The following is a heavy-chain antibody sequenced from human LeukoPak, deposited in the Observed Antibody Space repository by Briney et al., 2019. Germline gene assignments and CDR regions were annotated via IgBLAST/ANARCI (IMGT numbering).Heavy chain of an antibody. Sequence: PGGSLRLSCVASGFTFSNYAMSWVRQTPGKGLEWVSLVDGGGGKTYYADSVKGRFTISRDKSKNTVYLQMNSLRAEDTAVYYCAKTTIGYSSGRYPGWPVDYWGQGTLVTVSS. J-gene: IGHJ4*02. V-gene: IGHV3-23*01. D-gene: IGHD6-19*01. CDR1: GFTFSNYA. CDR3: AKTTIGYSSGRYPGWPVDY. CDR2: VDGGGGKT.